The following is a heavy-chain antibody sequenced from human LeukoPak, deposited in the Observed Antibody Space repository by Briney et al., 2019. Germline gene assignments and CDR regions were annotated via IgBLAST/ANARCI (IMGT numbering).Heavy chain of an antibody. CDR3: ASERPSSSWYDY. Sequence: PGGSLRLSCAASGFTFSSYAMTWVRQAPGKGLEWVANIKPDGSEKYYAASVRGRFTISRDNAKKALYLQMNSLRVEDTAVYYCASERPSSSWYDYWGQGTLVTVSS. V-gene: IGHV3-7*01. D-gene: IGHD6-13*01. CDR2: IKPDGSEK. J-gene: IGHJ4*02. CDR1: GFTFSSYA.